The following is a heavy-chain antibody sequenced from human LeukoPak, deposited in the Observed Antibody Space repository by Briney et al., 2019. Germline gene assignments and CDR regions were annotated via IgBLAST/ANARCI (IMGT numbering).Heavy chain of an antibody. D-gene: IGHD2-15*01. V-gene: IGHV5-51*01. CDR1: GYSFPSNW. J-gene: IGHJ4*02. Sequence: GESLKISCKGSGYSFPSNWFGWVRQMPGKGLEWMGIIYPGDSDTRYNPSFRGQATISADKSNSTAYLQWSSLKAPDTAMYYCARRRSCSGGSCYEVFENWGQGTLVTVSS. CDR3: ARRRSCSGGSCYEVFEN. CDR2: IYPGDSDT.